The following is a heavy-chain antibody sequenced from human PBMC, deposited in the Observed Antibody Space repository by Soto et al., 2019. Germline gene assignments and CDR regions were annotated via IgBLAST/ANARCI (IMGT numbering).Heavy chain of an antibody. CDR2: IYSGGST. CDR1: GFTVSSNY. D-gene: IGHD4-17*01. V-gene: IGHV3-53*01. Sequence: GGSLRLSCAASGFTVSSNYMSWVRQTPGKGLEWVSVIYSGGSTYYADSVKGRFTISRDNSKNTLYLQMNSLRAEDTAVYYCARRGGEHYYYYYGMDVWGQGTTVTVSS. CDR3: ARRGGEHYYYYYGMDV. J-gene: IGHJ6*02.